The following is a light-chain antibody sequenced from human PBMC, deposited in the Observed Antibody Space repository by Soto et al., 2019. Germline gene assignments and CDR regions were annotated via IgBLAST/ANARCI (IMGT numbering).Light chain of an antibody. V-gene: IGKV1-5*01. Sequence: DIQMTQSPSSLSASVGDRVTITCRASQSISSWLAWYQQIPGKAPKLLIYDASSLESGVSSRFSGSGSGTEFTLTFSSLQPDDFATYYCQQYNTYWTFGQGTKVDIK. CDR3: QQYNTYWT. J-gene: IGKJ1*01. CDR2: DAS. CDR1: QSISSW.